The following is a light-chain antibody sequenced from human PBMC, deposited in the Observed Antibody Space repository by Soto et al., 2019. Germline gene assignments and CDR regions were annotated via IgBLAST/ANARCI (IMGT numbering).Light chain of an antibody. J-gene: IGLJ1*01. CDR1: SSDVGAYDY. V-gene: IGLV2-8*01. Sequence: QSVLTQPPSASGSPGQSVTISCTGSSSDVGAYDYVSWYQQHPGKAPTLMIYAVTERPSGVPDRFSGSKSGNTASLTVSGLQAEDEADYYCSSYAGRNNLVFGTGTKLTVL. CDR3: SSYAGRNNLV. CDR2: AVT.